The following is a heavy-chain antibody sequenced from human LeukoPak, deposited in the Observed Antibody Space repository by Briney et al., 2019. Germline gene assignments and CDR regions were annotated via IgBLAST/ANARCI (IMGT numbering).Heavy chain of an antibody. Sequence: SQTLTLLCAISGDSVSSNSAAWHWNRQSPSRGLEWLGRTYYRSKWYNDYAVSVKSRITINPDTSKNQFSLQLTSVAPEDTAVYYCARDSSGYYPGDAFDIWGQGTMVTVSS. CDR1: GDSVSSNSAA. D-gene: IGHD3-22*01. CDR3: ARDSSGYYPGDAFDI. CDR2: TYYRSKWYN. J-gene: IGHJ3*02. V-gene: IGHV6-1*01.